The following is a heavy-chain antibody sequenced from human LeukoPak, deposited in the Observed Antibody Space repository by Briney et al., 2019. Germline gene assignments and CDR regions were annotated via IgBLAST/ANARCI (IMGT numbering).Heavy chain of an antibody. Sequence: SETLSLTCAVSGGSISSNNWWIWVRQSPEKGLEWIGEIYHDGSTNYNPSLKSRVTISVDTSKNQFSLKLSSVTAADTAVYYCAREMTTVTYNWFDPWGQGTLVTVSS. J-gene: IGHJ5*02. CDR3: AREMTTVTYNWFDP. CDR1: GGSISSNNW. V-gene: IGHV4-4*02. D-gene: IGHD4-17*01. CDR2: IYHDGST.